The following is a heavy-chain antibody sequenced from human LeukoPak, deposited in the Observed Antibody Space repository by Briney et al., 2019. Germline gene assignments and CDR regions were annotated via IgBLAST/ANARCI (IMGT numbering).Heavy chain of an antibody. CDR1: GGSISSYY. CDR3: ARDGDYDSHRTDAFDI. Sequence: SGTLSLTCTVSGGSISSYYWSWIRQPAGKGLEWIGRIYTSGSTNYNPSLKSRVTISVDKSKNQFSLKLSSVTAADTAVYYCARDGDYDSHRTDAFDIWGQGTMVTVSS. D-gene: IGHD3-22*01. V-gene: IGHV4-4*07. CDR2: IYTSGST. J-gene: IGHJ3*02.